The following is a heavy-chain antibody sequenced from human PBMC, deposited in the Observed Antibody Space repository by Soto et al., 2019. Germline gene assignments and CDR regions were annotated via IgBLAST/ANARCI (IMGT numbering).Heavy chain of an antibody. CDR1: GFTVSSNY. CDR2: IYSGGST. D-gene: IGHD3-16*01. V-gene: IGHV3-66*01. CDR3: ARDRGEFRGTRLVGVPANMDV. J-gene: IGHJ6*02. Sequence: EVQLVESGGGLVQPGGSLRLSCAASGFTVSSNYMSWVRQAPGKGLEWVSVIYSGGSTYYADSVKGRFTISRDNSKNTLYLQMNSLRAEDTAVYYCARDRGEFRGTRLVGVPANMDVWGQGTTVTVSS.